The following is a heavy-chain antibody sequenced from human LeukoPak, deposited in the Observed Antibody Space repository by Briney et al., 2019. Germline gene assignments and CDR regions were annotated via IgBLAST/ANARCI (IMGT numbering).Heavy chain of an antibody. J-gene: IGHJ4*02. CDR3: ARGVGDLGDY. CDR2: MSPNSGNT. D-gene: IGHD3-16*01. Sequence: ASVKVSCKASGYTFTSYGISWVRQAPGQGLEWMGWMSPNSGNTDYAQKFQGRVTMTRDTSINTAYMELSSLRSGDTAVYYCARGVGDLGDYWGQGTLVTVSS. V-gene: IGHV1-8*02. CDR1: GYTFTSYG.